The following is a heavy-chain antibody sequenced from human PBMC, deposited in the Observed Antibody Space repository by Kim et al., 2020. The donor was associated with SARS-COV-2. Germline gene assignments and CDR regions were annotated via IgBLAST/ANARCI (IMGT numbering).Heavy chain of an antibody. J-gene: IGHJ4*02. CDR2: IYYSGST. CDR1: GGSISSSSYY. V-gene: IGHV4-39*07. D-gene: IGHD5-12*01. Sequence: SETLSLTCTVSGGSISSSSYYWGWIRQPPGKGLEWIGSIYYSGSTYYNPSLKSRVTISVDTSKNQFSLKLSSVTAANTAVYYCARSGYSGLGGRLYDYWGQGTLVTVSS. CDR3: ARSGYSGLGGRLYDY.